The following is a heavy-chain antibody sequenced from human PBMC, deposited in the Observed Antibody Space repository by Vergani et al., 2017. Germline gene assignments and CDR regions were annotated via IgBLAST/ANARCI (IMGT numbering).Heavy chain of an antibody. V-gene: IGHV4-30-4*01. Sequence: QVQLQESGPGLVKPSQTLSLTCTVSGGSISSGDYYWSWIRQPPGKGLEWIGYIYYSGSTYYNPSLKSRVTISVDTSKNQFSLKLSSVTAADTAVYYCARGGYYDFLSGYSREENFDYWGQGTLVTVSS. D-gene: IGHD3-3*01. CDR1: GGSISSGDYY. CDR2: IYYSGST. J-gene: IGHJ4*02. CDR3: ARGGYYDFLSGYSREENFDY.